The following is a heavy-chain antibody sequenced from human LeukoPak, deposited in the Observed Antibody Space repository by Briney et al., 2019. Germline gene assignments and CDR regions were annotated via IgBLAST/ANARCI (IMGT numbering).Heavy chain of an antibody. J-gene: IGHJ4*02. CDR3: AILGYSSSVFDC. CDR1: GFTFSNYA. Sequence: PGRSLRLSCAASGFTFSNYAIHWVRQAPGKGLEWAALISKDGTNKYYPDSVKGRFTISRDNSKNTLYLQMNSLRAEDTAVYYCAILGYSSSVFDCWGQGTLVTVSS. CDR2: ISKDGTNK. V-gene: IGHV3-30-3*01. D-gene: IGHD6-13*01.